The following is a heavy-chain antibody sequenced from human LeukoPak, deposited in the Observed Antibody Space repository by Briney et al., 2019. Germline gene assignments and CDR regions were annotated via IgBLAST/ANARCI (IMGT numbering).Heavy chain of an antibody. V-gene: IGHV3-53*01. CDR2: IYSGGST. CDR3: ARLSSTTSFDY. Sequence: GGSLRLSCAASGFTVSSNYMSWVRQAPGKGLEWVSVIYSGGSTYYADSVKGRFTISRDNSKNTLYLQMNSLRAEDTAVYYCARLSSTTSFDYWGQGTLVTVSS. CDR1: GFTVSSNY. J-gene: IGHJ4*02. D-gene: IGHD4-17*01.